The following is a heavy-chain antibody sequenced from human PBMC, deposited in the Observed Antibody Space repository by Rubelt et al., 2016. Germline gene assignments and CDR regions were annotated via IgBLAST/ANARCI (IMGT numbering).Heavy chain of an antibody. CDR1: GGSFSGHY. CDR2: INHSGST. D-gene: IGHD3-22*01. J-gene: IGHJ4*02. V-gene: IGHV4-34*01. CDR3: ARGKEGLGVTMMDY. Sequence: QVQLQQWGAGLLKPSETLSLTCAVYGGSFSGHYWSWIRQPPGKGLEWIGEINHSGSTNYNPSLKSRVTLSVDTSKNQFSLKLSSVTAADTAVYYCARGKEGLGVTMMDYWGQGTLVTVSS.